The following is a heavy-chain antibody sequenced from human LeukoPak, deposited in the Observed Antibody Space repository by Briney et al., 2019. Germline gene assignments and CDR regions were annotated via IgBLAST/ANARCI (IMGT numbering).Heavy chain of an antibody. V-gene: IGHV1-2*02. CDR3: ARDFAYSYGSGWFDP. Sequence: ASVKVSCKASGYTFTSNYIHWVRQAPGQGLEWMGWINPNSGGTDYPQKFQGRVTMTRDTSISTAYMELSSLKSDDTAVYFCARDFAYSYGSGWFDPWGQGTLVTVSS. J-gene: IGHJ5*02. CDR2: INPNSGGT. CDR1: GYTFTSNY. D-gene: IGHD5-18*01.